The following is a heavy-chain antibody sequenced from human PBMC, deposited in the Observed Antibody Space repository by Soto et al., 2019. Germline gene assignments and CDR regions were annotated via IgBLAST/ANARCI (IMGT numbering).Heavy chain of an antibody. CDR2: IIPFIGTA. V-gene: IGHV1-69*11. CDR3: ARVVMTTAPASYYYGMEV. D-gene: IGHD4-4*01. Sequence: SVKVSCKASGGTFSSYAISWVRQAPGQGLEWMGRIIPFIGTANYAQKFQGRVTITAVESTSTAYTELTSLRSEDTAVYYCARVVMTTAPASYYYGMEVCGKGTRVTV. J-gene: IGHJ6*04. CDR1: GGTFSSYA.